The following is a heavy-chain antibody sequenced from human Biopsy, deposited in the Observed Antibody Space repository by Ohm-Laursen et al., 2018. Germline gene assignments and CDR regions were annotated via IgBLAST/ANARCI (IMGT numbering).Heavy chain of an antibody. CDR1: GGSINSYY. Sequence: GTLSLTCTVSGGSINSYYWSWIRQPPGKGLEWIGYIYYTGSTNYSPSLESRVIMSVDTSKNQFSLNLTSVTAADTAMYYCARDEGLLRAFDIWGQGTLGTVSS. V-gene: IGHV4-59*12. CDR2: IYYTGST. D-gene: IGHD1-26*01. CDR3: ARDEGLLRAFDI. J-gene: IGHJ3*02.